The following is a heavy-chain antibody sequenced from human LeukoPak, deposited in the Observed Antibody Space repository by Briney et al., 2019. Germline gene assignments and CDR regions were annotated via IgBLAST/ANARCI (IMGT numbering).Heavy chain of an antibody. J-gene: IGHJ4*02. Sequence: SETLSLTCTVSDDSISDYYRGWIRQPPGKGLEWIGYIHNSGTSTYNLSLKSRVTISADTSKNQFSLKLNSMTTADTAVYYCTRGAWWLIDYWGQGILVTVSS. D-gene: IGHD2-8*02. V-gene: IGHV4-59*01. CDR1: DDSISDYY. CDR2: IHNSGTS. CDR3: TRGAWWLIDY.